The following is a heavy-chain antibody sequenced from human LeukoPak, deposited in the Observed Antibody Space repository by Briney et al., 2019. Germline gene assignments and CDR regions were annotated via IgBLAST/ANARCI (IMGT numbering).Heavy chain of an antibody. CDR1: GFTFSSYG. J-gene: IGHJ4*02. CDR3: AKDLGEYYYGSGSLSY. D-gene: IGHD3-10*01. CDR2: ISYDGSNK. V-gene: IGHV3-30*18. Sequence: GGSLILSCAASGFTFSSYGMHWVRQAPGKGLEWVAVISYDGSNKYYADSVKGRFTISRDNSKNTLYLQMNSLRAEDTAVYYCAKDLGEYYYGSGSLSYWGQGALVTVPS.